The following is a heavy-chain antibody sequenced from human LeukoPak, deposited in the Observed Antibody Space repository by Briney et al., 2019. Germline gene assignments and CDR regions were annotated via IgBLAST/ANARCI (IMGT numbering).Heavy chain of an antibody. CDR3: ARGDTAMDYFDY. Sequence: GSLRLSCAASGFTFSSYSMNWVRQAPGKGLKWVSSISSSNNYIYYADSLKGRFTISRDNAKNSLYLQMNSLRAEDTALYYCARGDTAMDYFDYWGQGTLVTVSS. CDR2: ISSSNNYI. D-gene: IGHD5-18*01. CDR1: GFTFSSYS. J-gene: IGHJ4*02. V-gene: IGHV3-21*04.